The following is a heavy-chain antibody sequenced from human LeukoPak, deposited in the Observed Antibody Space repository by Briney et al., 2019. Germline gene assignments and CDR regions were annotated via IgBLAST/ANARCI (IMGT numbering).Heavy chain of an antibody. CDR3: ARPGESDLAVYLQH. CDR1: GYSFTSYS. CDR2: VYLAVSDR. J-gene: IGHJ1*01. Sequence: GESLKPSCQGSGYSFTSYSIAWVRQRPGQGLEWMGIVYLAVSDRTYSPSVKGQVTISVDKSLKTAYLQWRNLKASDTAIYYCARPGESDLAVYLQHCGQGTPGTVSS. V-gene: IGHV5-51*01. D-gene: IGHD2-21*01.